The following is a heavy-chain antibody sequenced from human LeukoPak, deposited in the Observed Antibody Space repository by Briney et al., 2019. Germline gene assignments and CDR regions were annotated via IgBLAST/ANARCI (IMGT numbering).Heavy chain of an antibody. CDR3: ASGYSYGPA. D-gene: IGHD5-18*01. V-gene: IGHV4-59*01. CDR1: GGSISGYY. J-gene: IGHJ5*02. CDR2: ISYSGST. Sequence: SEPLSLTCTVSGGSISGYYWSWIRQPPGKGLEWIGYISYSGSTNYNPSLKSRVSISADTSKNQFSLKLSSVTAADTAVYYCASGYSYGPACGQGTLVTVSS.